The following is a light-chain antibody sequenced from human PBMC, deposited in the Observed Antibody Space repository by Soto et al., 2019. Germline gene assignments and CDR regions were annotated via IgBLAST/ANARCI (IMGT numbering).Light chain of an antibody. V-gene: IGLV2-23*01. CDR1: SSDVGSYNL. Sequence: QSVLTQPASVSGSPGQSITISCTGTSSDVGSYNLVSWYQQHPGKAPKLMIYEGSKRPSGVSNRFSGSKSRNTASLTISGLQAEDEADYYCCSYAGSSTSVFGGGTKLTVL. CDR3: CSYAGSSTSV. J-gene: IGLJ3*02. CDR2: EGS.